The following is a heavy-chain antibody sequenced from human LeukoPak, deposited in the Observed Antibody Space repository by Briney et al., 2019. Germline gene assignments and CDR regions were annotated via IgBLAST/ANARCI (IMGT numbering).Heavy chain of an antibody. CDR2: INHSGST. V-gene: IGHV4-34*01. Sequence: SETLSLTCAVYGGSFSNYYWSWIRQPPGKGLEWIGEINHSGSTNCNPSLKSRVTISVDTSKNQFSLKLSSVTAADTAVYYCAREYYYDSSGYYHYYYYMDVWGEGTTVTISS. CDR1: GGSFSNYY. CDR3: AREYYYDSSGYYHYYYYMDV. J-gene: IGHJ6*03. D-gene: IGHD3-22*01.